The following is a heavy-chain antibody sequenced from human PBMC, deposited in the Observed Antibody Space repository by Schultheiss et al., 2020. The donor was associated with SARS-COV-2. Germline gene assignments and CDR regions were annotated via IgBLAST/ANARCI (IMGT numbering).Heavy chain of an antibody. CDR3: TTESGQQLVKAYY. CDR2: IYSGGST. V-gene: IGHV3-NL1*01. J-gene: IGHJ4*02. CDR1: GFTFSSYA. Sequence: GGSLRLSCAASGFTFSSYAMHWVRQAPGKGLEWVAVIYSGGSTYYADSVKGRFTISRHNSKNTLYLQMNSLKTEDTAVYYCTTESGQQLVKAYYWGQGTLVTVSS. D-gene: IGHD6-6*01.